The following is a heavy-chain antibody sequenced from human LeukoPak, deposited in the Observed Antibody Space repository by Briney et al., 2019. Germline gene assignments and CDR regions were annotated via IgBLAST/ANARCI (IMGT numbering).Heavy chain of an antibody. D-gene: IGHD5-12*01. CDR3: AKDQTGVAYYFDY. V-gene: IGHV3-23*01. J-gene: IGHJ4*02. CDR1: GFTFSSYA. Sequence: PGGSLRLSCAASGFTFSSYAMSWVRQAPGKGLEWVSGISGSGGSTYYADSVKGRFTISRDNSKNTLYLQMNSLRAEDTDVYYCAKDQTGVAYYFDYWGQGTLVTVSS. CDR2: ISGSGGST.